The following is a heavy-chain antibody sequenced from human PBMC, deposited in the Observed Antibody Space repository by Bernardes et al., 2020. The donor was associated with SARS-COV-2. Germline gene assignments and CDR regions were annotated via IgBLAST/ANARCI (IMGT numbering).Heavy chain of an antibody. CDR2: ITKTSSTI. V-gene: IGHV3-48*04. Sequence: GGSLRLSCATSGFAFDTYTMYWVRQAPGRGPEWVSYITKTSSTIYYADSVKGRFTVYRNNARNSLFLQMNSLRAEDTAVYYCVRDGGSSGLRGEDWGQGTLVTVSP. J-gene: IGHJ1*01. CDR1: GFAFDTYT. D-gene: IGHD2-15*01. CDR3: VRDGGSSGLRGED.